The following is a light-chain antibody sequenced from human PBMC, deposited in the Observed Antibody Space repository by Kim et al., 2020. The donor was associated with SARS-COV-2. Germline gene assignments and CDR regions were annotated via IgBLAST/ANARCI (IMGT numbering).Light chain of an antibody. J-gene: IGKJ1*01. CDR1: QDISND. Sequence: SASAGDRVTITCRASQDISNDLAWYQQKAGKAPNLLIYGASSLESGVPSRFSGSGSGTEFTLTISSLQPDDVATYYCQQYRSYWTFGQGTKVDIK. CDR2: GAS. V-gene: IGKV1-13*02. CDR3: QQYRSYWT.